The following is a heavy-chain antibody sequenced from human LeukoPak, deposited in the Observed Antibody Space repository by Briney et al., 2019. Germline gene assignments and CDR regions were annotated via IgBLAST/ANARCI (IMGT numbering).Heavy chain of an antibody. V-gene: IGHV3-30*02. CDR1: GFTFSSYG. D-gene: IGHD2-2*02. Sequence: GGSLRLSCAASGFTFSSYGMHWVRQAPGKGLEWVAFIRYDGSNKYYADSVKGRFTISRDNSKNTLYLQMNSLRAEDTAVYYCAKDRSQYQLLYPTEYFQHWGQGTLVTVSS. CDR2: IRYDGSNK. J-gene: IGHJ1*01. CDR3: AKDRSQYQLLYPTEYFQH.